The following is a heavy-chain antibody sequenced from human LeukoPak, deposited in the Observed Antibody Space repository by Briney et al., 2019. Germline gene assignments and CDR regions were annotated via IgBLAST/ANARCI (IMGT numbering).Heavy chain of an antibody. CDR1: GFTFSSYE. J-gene: IGHJ4*02. Sequence: GGSLRLSCAASGFTFSSYEMNWVRQAPGKGLEWVSYISRSGSTIYYADSVKGRFTISRDNAKNSLYLQMNSLRGEDTAVYYCARDLAMCHFDYWGQGTLVTVSS. CDR2: ISRSGSTI. CDR3: ARDLAMCHFDY. D-gene: IGHD2-2*01. V-gene: IGHV3-48*03.